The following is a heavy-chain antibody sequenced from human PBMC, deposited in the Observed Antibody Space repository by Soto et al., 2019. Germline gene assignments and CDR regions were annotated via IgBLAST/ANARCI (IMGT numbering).Heavy chain of an antibody. J-gene: IGHJ4*02. CDR2: ISASNGNT. CDR3: ARDGYFDSCGYYYVWPVDKSAY. V-gene: IGHV1-18*04. Sequence: ASVKVSCKASGYSFTDYHIHWVRQAPGQGLEWMGWISASNGNTNYAQKLQGRVTMTTDTSTSTAYMELRSLRSDDTAVYYCARDGYFDSCGYYYVWPVDKSAYWGQGTFVTGSS. D-gene: IGHD3-22*01. CDR1: GYSFTDYH.